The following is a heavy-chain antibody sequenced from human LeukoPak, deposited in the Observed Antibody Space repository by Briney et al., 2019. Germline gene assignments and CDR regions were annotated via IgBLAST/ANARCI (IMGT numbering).Heavy chain of an antibody. CDR2: FDPEDGET. D-gene: IGHD3-22*01. Sequence: ASAKVSCKVSGYTLTELSMHWVRQAPGKGLEWMGGFDPEDGETIYAQKFQGRVTMTEDTSTDTAYMELSSLRSEDTAVYYCAMGAYYYDSSGYYDWFDPWGQGTLVTVSS. CDR3: AMGAYYYDSSGYYDWFDP. CDR1: GYTLTELS. J-gene: IGHJ5*02. V-gene: IGHV1-24*01.